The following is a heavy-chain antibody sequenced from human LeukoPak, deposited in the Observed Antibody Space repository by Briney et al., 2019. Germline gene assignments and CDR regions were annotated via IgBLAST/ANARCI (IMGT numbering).Heavy chain of an antibody. CDR3: ARQTFGALYFDS. CDR1: GGSISRGSYY. D-gene: IGHD3-10*01. Sequence: PSETLSLTCIVSGGSISRGSYYWNWIRQPAGKGLEWMGRIYNSGSTNYNPSLKSRVTISTDMSRNQFSLNLSSVTAADTAVYYCARQTFGALYFDSWGQGTLVTVSS. J-gene: IGHJ4*02. V-gene: IGHV4-61*02. CDR2: IYNSGST.